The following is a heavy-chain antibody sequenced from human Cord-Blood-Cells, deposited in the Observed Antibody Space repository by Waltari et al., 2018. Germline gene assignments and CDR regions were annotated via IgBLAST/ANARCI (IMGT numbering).Heavy chain of an antibody. V-gene: IGHV5-51*01. CDR3: ATGEYSSSLAEYFQH. CDR2: IYPGDSDT. Sequence: EVQLVQSGAEVKKPGESLKISCTGSGYSFTSYWIGWVRQIPGKGLEWMGIIYPGDSDTRYSPSFQGQVTISADKSISTAYLQWSSLKASDTAMYYCATGEYSSSLAEYFQHWGQGTLVTVSS. J-gene: IGHJ1*01. CDR1: GYSFTSYW. D-gene: IGHD6-6*01.